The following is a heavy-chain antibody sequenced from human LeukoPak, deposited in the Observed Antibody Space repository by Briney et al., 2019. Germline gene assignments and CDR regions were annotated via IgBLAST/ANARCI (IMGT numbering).Heavy chain of an antibody. CDR3: ARSQWLAMKIFDY. V-gene: IGHV3-64*01. CDR2: ISSNGGST. J-gene: IGHJ4*02. D-gene: IGHD6-19*01. Sequence: GGSLRLSCAASGFTFSSYAMHWVRQAPGKGLEYVSAISSNGGSTYYANSVKGRFTISGDNSKNTLYLQMGSLRAEDMAVYYCARSQWLAMKIFDYWGQGTLVTVSS. CDR1: GFTFSSYA.